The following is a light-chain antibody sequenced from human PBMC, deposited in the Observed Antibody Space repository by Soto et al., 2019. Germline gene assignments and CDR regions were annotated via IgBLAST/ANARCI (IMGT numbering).Light chain of an antibody. CDR1: RSDVGAYNY. CDR2: EVT. Sequence: QSALTQPAAVSGSPGQSIAISCTGTRSDVGAYNYVSWYQQHPGKAPKLMISEVTNRPSGVSDRFSGSKSGNTASLTISGLQAEDEVHYYCTLFTIRFTFVFGTGTNVTVL. J-gene: IGLJ1*01. CDR3: TLFTIRFTFV. V-gene: IGLV2-14*01.